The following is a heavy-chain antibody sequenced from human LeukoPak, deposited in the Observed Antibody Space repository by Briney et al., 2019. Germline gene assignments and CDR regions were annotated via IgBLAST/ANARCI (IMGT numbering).Heavy chain of an antibody. D-gene: IGHD7-27*01. CDR2: ISYDGSNK. CDR3: ARDLIGDGGY. J-gene: IGHJ4*02. CDR1: GFTFSNYA. Sequence: GGSLRLSCAASGFTFSNYAMHWVRQAPGKGLEWVAVISYDGSNKYYADSVKGRFTISRDNSKNTLYLQMNSLRAEDTAVYYCARDLIGDGGYWGQGTLVTVSS. V-gene: IGHV3-30-3*01.